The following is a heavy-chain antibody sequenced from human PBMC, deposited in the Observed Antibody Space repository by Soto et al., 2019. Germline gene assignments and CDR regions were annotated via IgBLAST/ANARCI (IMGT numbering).Heavy chain of an antibody. CDR2: IFSSGST. Sequence: SETLSLTCTVSGGSITTFYWSWVRQPAGKGLEWIGRIFSSGSTSFNPSLESRVAMSVDTSKNHFSLNLSSVTAADMAVYYCAREGSYSAYNFAHGIQLWSFDFWGQGALVTVSS. CDR3: AREGSYSAYNFAHGIQLWSFDF. D-gene: IGHD5-12*01. CDR1: GGSITTFY. V-gene: IGHV4-4*07. J-gene: IGHJ4*02.